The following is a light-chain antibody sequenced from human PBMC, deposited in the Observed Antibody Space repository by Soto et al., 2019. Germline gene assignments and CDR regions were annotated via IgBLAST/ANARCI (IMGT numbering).Light chain of an antibody. CDR2: LGS. CDR3: MQALQSIT. CDR1: QSLLHSNGYNY. J-gene: IGKJ5*01. V-gene: IGKV2-28*01. Sequence: DIVITQSPLSLPVTLGQPASISCRSSQSLLHSNGYNYLDWYLQKPGQSPQLLIYLGSNRSSGVPDRFSGSGSGTDFTLKISRVEAEDVGVYYCMQALQSITFGQGTRLEIK.